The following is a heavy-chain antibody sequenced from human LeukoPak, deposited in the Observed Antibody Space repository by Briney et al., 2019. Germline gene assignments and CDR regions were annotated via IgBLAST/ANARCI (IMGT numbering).Heavy chain of an antibody. CDR2: INQDGSEK. CDR3: AREKALRFLEWPDYCMDV. D-gene: IGHD3-3*01. CDR1: GFAFSSYC. J-gene: IGHJ6*02. V-gene: IGHV3-7*01. Sequence: GGSLRLSCAASGFAFSSYCMRWVRQAPGKGLEWVANINQDGSEKNYVDSVKGRFTISRDNAKNSLYLQMNSLRAEDTAVYYCAREKALRFLEWPDYCMDVWGQGTTVTVSS.